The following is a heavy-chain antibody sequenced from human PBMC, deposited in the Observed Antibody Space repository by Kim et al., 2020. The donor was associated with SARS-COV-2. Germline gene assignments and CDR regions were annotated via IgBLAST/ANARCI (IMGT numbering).Heavy chain of an antibody. J-gene: IGHJ4*02. V-gene: IGHV4-59*01. CDR3: ARESSSSVVFDY. Sequence: NYNPSPKSRVTISVDTSKNQFSLKLSSVTAADTAVYYCARESSSSVVFDYWGQGTLVTVSS. D-gene: IGHD6-13*01.